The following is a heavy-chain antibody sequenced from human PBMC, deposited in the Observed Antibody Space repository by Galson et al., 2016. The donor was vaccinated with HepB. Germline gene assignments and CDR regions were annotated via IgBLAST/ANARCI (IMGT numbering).Heavy chain of an antibody. CDR1: GFTFSRFG. J-gene: IGHJ4*02. CDR2: IWYDGSNK. V-gene: IGHV3-33*01. CDR3: ARAPTFDYDVSGYYPYYFDY. Sequence: SLRLSCAPSGFTFSRFGMHWVRQAPGKGLEWVAAIWYDGSNKYYADSVKGRFAISRDNRKNTLYLQMDSLRAEDTAVYFCARAPTFDYDVSGYYPYYFDYWGQGTLVTVSS. D-gene: IGHD3-22*01.